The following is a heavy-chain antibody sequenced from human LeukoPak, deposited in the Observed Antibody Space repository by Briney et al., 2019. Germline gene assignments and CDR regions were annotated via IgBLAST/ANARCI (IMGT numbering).Heavy chain of an antibody. CDR1: GYTFTSYY. D-gene: IGHD1-26*01. CDR3: ARPSGSFHRYYYGMDV. CDR2: INPSGGST. V-gene: IGHV1-46*01. J-gene: IGHJ6*02. Sequence: GASVNVSFKASGYTFTSYYMHWVRQAPGQGLEWMGIINPSGGSTSYAQKFQGRVTMTRDTSTSTVYMELSSLRSEDTAVYYCARPSGSFHRYYYGMDVWGQGTTVTVSS.